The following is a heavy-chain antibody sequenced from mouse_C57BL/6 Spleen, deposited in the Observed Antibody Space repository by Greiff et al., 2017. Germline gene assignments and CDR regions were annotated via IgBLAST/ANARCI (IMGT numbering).Heavy chain of an antibody. V-gene: IGHV1-69*01. CDR1: GYTFTSYW. J-gene: IGHJ2*01. Sequence: VQLQQPGAELVMPGASVKLSCKASGYTFTSYWMHWVKQRPGQGLEWIGEIDPSDSYTNYNQKFKGKSTLTVDKSSSTAYMQLSSLTSEDSAVYYCARKPFYYGSSYFDYWGQGTTLTVSS. CDR2: IDPSDSYT. CDR3: ARKPFYYGSSYFDY. D-gene: IGHD1-1*01.